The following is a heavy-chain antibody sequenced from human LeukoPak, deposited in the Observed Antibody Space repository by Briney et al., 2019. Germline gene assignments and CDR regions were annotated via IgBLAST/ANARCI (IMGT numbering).Heavy chain of an antibody. CDR2: IYPGDSDT. CDR1: GYSFTTYW. V-gene: IGHV5-51*01. CDR3: ARSSGGSWGDLDY. Sequence: GESLKISCKGSGYSFTTYWIAWVRQMPGKGLEWMGIIYPGDSDTRYSPSFQGQVTFSADKSINTAYLQWSSLKASDTAMYYCARSSGGSWGDLDYWGQGTLVTVSS. D-gene: IGHD2-15*01. J-gene: IGHJ4*02.